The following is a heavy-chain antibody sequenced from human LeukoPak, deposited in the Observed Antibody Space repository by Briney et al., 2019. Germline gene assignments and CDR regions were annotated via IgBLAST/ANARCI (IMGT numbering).Heavy chain of an antibody. D-gene: IGHD5-24*01. CDR3: ARRRDGYDS. Sequence: ASVKVSCKASGYTFTDYHIHWVRQAPGQGLEWMGWINPSSTAAYYAQKSQGRVRMTRDTSISSAYMELRSLKSDDTAVYYCARRRDGYDSWGQGTLVTVSS. V-gene: IGHV1-2*02. CDR1: GYTFTDYH. J-gene: IGHJ5*01. CDR2: INPSSTAA.